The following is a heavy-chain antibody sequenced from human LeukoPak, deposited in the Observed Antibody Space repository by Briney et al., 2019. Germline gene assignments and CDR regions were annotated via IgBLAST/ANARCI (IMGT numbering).Heavy chain of an antibody. CDR3: ARDKAYCGGDCYNDAFDI. Sequence: PGRSLRLSCAASGFTFSSYGMHWVRQAPGKGLEWVAVIWYDGSNKYYADSVKGRFTISRDNSKNTLYLQMNSLRAEDTAVYYCARDKAYCGGDCYNDAFDIWGQGTMVTVSS. CDR2: IWYDGSNK. D-gene: IGHD2-21*02. J-gene: IGHJ3*02. V-gene: IGHV3-33*01. CDR1: GFTFSSYG.